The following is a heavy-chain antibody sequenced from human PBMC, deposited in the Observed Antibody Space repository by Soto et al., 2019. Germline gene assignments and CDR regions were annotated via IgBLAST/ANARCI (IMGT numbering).Heavy chain of an antibody. CDR3: AQGCIRYYYGMDV. Sequence: PGGSLRLSCAASGFTFSSYGMHWVRQAPGKGLEWVAVIWYDGSNKYYADSVKGRFTISRDNSKNTLYLQMNSLRAEDTAVYYCAQGCIRYYYGMDVWGQGTTVTVSS. V-gene: IGHV3-33*01. CDR1: GFTFSSYG. J-gene: IGHJ6*02. D-gene: IGHD2-8*01. CDR2: IWYDGSNK.